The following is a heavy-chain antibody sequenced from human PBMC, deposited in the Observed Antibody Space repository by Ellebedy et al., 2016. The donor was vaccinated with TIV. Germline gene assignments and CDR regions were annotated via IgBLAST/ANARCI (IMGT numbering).Heavy chain of an antibody. J-gene: IGHJ1*01. Sequence: GESLKISCAASGFTVSNNYMSWVRQAPGKRLEWVSVISRGGNTYYAGSVKGRFIISRDTSKNTLYLQMNSLRAEDTAVYYCAREGYSGDGYNFPYFQHWGQGTLVTVSS. CDR2: ISRGGNT. CDR3: AREGYSGDGYNFPYFQH. V-gene: IGHV3-53*01. D-gene: IGHD5-24*01. CDR1: GFTVSNNY.